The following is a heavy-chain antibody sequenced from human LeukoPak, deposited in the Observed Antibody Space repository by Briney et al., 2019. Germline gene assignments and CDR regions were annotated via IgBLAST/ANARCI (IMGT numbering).Heavy chain of an antibody. CDR3: VRDISGYYFDC. D-gene: IGHD3-22*01. CDR1: GFTFSDYH. CDR2: ISGSSIYT. Sequence: KAGGSLRLSCAASGFTFSDYHMTWIRQAPGKGLEWVSYISGSSIYTRYADSVKGRFTISRDNAKNSLYLQMNSLRAEDTALHYCVRDISGYYFDCWGQGTLVTVSS. J-gene: IGHJ4*02. V-gene: IGHV3-11*05.